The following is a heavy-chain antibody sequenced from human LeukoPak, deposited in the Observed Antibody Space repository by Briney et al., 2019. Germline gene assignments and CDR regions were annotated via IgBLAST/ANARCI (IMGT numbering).Heavy chain of an antibody. CDR1: GGSISSYY. Sequence: SSETLSLTCTVSGGSISSYYWSWIRQPPGKGLGWIGYIYYTGTTNYNPSLNSRVTISVDTSKNQFSLKLSSVTAADTAVYYCARVNSAWYGALDYWGQGTMVTVSS. CDR3: ARVNSAWYGALDY. V-gene: IGHV4-59*01. J-gene: IGHJ4*02. D-gene: IGHD6-19*01. CDR2: IYYTGTT.